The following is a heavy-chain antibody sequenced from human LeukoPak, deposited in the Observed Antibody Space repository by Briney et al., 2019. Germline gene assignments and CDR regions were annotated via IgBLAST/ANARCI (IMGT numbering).Heavy chain of an antibody. Sequence: PSETLSLTCAVYGGSFSGYYWSWIRQPPGKGLEWIGEINHSGSTNYNPSLKSRVTISVDKSKNQFSLKLSSVTAADTAVYYCAREDTAMAVPFDYWGQGTLVTVSS. CDR2: INHSGST. D-gene: IGHD5-18*01. CDR1: GGSFSGYY. V-gene: IGHV4-34*01. J-gene: IGHJ4*02. CDR3: AREDTAMAVPFDY.